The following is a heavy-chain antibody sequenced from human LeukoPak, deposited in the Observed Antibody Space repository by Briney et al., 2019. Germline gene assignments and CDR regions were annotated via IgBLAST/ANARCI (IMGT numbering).Heavy chain of an antibody. CDR1: GYTFTGYY. V-gene: IGHV1-2*02. CDR3: ARDMWGYVWGSYTRVDY. D-gene: IGHD3-16*01. Sequence: ASVTVSCKPSGYTFTGYYMHWVRQAPGQGLEWMGWINPNSGGTNYAQKFQGRVTMTRDTSISTAYMELSRLRSDDTAVYYCARDMWGYVWGSYTRVDYWGQGTLVTVSS. J-gene: IGHJ4*02. CDR2: INPNSGGT.